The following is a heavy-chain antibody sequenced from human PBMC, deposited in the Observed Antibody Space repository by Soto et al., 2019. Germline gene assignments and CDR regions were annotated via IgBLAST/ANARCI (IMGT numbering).Heavy chain of an antibody. V-gene: IGHV1-2*06. D-gene: IGHD1-7*01. CDR3: ASVGTTGYLDY. CDR1: GYTFTAYY. CDR2: INPKTGDT. Sequence: ASVKVSCKASGYTFTAYYMYWVRQAPGQGLEWVGRINPKTGDTKYSQKFQGRVTITRDTSASTAYMELSSLRSEDTAVYYCASVGTTGYLDYWGQGTLVTVSS. J-gene: IGHJ4*02.